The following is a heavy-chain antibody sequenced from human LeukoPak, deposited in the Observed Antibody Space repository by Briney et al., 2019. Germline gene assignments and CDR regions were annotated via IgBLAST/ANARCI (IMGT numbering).Heavy chain of an antibody. CDR3: ARVHGDYRIDY. CDR2: VSGISSDT. Sequence: PGGSLRLSCAASGFTFSSYEMNWVRQAPGKGLEWVSSVSGISSDTYYADSVKGRFTISRDNAKNSLYLQMNSLRVEDTAVYYCARVHGDYRIDYWGQGTQVTVSS. CDR1: GFTFSSYE. J-gene: IGHJ4*02. D-gene: IGHD4-17*01. V-gene: IGHV3-21*01.